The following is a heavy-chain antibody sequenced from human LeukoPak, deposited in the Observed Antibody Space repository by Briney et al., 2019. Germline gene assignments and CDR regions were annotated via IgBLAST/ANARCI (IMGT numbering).Heavy chain of an antibody. Sequence: SETLSLTCTVSGGSISSSSYYWGWIRQPPGKGLEWIGSIYYSGSTYYNPSLKSRVTISVDTSKNQFSLKLSSVTAADTAVYYCARPSSWRLYYFDYWGQGTLVTVSS. J-gene: IGHJ4*02. V-gene: IGHV4-39*01. CDR1: GGSISSSSYY. D-gene: IGHD6-13*01. CDR3: ARPSSWRLYYFDY. CDR2: IYYSGST.